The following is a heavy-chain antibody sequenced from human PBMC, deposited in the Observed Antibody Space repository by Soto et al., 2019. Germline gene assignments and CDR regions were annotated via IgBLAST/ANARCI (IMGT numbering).Heavy chain of an antibody. Sequence: PSETLSLTCAVSGGSFTSNNWWTWVRQPPGQGLEWIGEIYRTGSTNYSPSLKSRVTISVDTSKNHFSLKVSSVTAADTAVYYCARAPIVVRPAAILDPWGQGVLVTVSS. CDR3: ARAPIVVRPAAILDP. CDR2: IYRTGST. J-gene: IGHJ5*02. V-gene: IGHV4-4*02. CDR1: GGSFTSNNW. D-gene: IGHD2-2*02.